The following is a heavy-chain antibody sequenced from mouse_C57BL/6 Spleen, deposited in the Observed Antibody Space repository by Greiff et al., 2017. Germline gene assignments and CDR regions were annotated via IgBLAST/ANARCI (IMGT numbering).Heavy chain of an antibody. D-gene: IGHD5-1-1*01. Sequence: QVQLKESGPELVKPGASVKISCKASGYAFSSSWMNWVKQRPGKGLEWIGRIYPGDGDTNYNGKFKGKATLTADKSSSTAYMQLSSLTSEDSAVYCCARGIPPAWFAYWGQGTLVTVSA. V-gene: IGHV1-82*01. CDR1: GYAFSSSW. CDR2: IYPGDGDT. J-gene: IGHJ3*01. CDR3: ARGIPPAWFAY.